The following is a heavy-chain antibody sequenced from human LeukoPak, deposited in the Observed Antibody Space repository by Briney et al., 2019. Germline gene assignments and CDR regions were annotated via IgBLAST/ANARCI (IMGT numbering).Heavy chain of an antibody. V-gene: IGHV4-34*01. Sequence: PSETLSLTCAVYGGSFSGCYWSWIRQPPGKGLEWIGEINHSGSTNYNPSLKSRVTISVDTSKNQFSLKLSSVTAADTAVYYCARGLGDIVVVPAANHYFDYWGQGTLVTVSS. CDR1: GGSFSGCY. J-gene: IGHJ4*02. D-gene: IGHD2-2*01. CDR3: ARGLGDIVVVPAANHYFDY. CDR2: INHSGST.